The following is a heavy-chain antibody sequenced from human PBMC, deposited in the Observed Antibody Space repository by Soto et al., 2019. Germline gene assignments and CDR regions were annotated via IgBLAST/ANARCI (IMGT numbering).Heavy chain of an antibody. D-gene: IGHD3-3*01. CDR2: INPSGGST. CDR3: ARDGLDPPFGVVSPSDYYSCGMDV. V-gene: IGHV1-46*04. J-gene: IGHJ6*02. Sequence: QVQLVQSGAEVKKPGASVKVSCKASGYTFTSYYMHWVRQAPGQGLEWMGIINPSGGSTSYAQKLQGRVTMTRDTSTSKVYMELSSLRSEGTAVYYCARDGLDPPFGVVSPSDYYSCGMDVWGQGTTVTVSS. CDR1: GYTFTSYY.